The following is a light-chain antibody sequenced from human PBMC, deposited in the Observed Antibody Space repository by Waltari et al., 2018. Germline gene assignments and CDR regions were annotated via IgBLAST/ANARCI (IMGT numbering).Light chain of an antibody. CDR2: EGS. CDR1: RSDVGGDTY. J-gene: IGLJ3*02. CDR3: CSYTTSTPWV. Sequence: QSALTQPASVSGSPGQSITLSLTGTRSDVGGDTYVSWDQQHPGKAPKLMIFEGSNRPSGVSNRCSGSKSGNTASLTISGLQAEDEADYYCCSYTTSTPWVFGGGTKLTV. V-gene: IGLV2-14*01.